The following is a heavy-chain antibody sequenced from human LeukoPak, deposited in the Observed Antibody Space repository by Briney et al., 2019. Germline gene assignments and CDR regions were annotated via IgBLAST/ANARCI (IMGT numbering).Heavy chain of an antibody. CDR2: ISGSGGST. J-gene: IGHJ5*02. V-gene: IGHV3-23*01. CDR1: GFTFSSYA. CDR3: XXXXXXXXVVTAILDWFDP. D-gene: IGHD2-21*02. Sequence: GGSLRLSCAASGFTFSSYAMSWVREAPGKGLEWVSAISGSGGSTYYADSVRGRFTLSRDNSKNTRYLHMNRLRAEETAVYYXXXXXXXXXVVTAILDWFDPWGQGTLVTVSS.